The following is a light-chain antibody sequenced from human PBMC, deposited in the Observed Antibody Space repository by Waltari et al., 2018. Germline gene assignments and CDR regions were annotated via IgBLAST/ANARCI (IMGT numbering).Light chain of an antibody. CDR2: RNN. Sequence: QAGLTQPPSVSKGLRQPATLTCTGNSNNFGHQGAASLQHHQGHPPKLLSYRNNNRPSGISERFSASRSGNTASLNITGLQPEDEADYYCSAWDSSLSAWVFGGGTKLTVL. CDR1: SNNFGHQG. CDR3: SAWDSSLSAWV. V-gene: IGLV10-54*01. J-gene: IGLJ3*02.